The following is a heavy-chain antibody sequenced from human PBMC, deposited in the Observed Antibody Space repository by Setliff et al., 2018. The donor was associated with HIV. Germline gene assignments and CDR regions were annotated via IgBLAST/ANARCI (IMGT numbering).Heavy chain of an antibody. D-gene: IGHD1-26*01. CDR3: ARNTDVDSVYRPFHI. J-gene: IGHJ3*02. V-gene: IGHV3-48*04. Sequence: QPGGSLRLSCAASGFTFSNYNMNWVRQAPGEGLEWISYISEMQYVDSVKGRFTISRDNAKNSLYLQMNSLRAEDTAVYYCARNTDVDSVYRPFHIWGQGTMVTVSS. CDR2: ISEM. CDR1: GFTFSNYN.